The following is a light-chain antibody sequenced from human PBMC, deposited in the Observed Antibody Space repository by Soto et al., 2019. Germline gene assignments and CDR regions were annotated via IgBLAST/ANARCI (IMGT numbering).Light chain of an antibody. Sequence: QAVVTQPPSASGTPGQRVTISCSGSSSNIGSNYVYWYQQLPGTAPKLLIYSNNQRPSGVPDRFSGSKSGTSASLAISGLRSGDEADYYCAAWDDSLSGHWVFGGGTQLTVL. CDR1: SSNIGSNY. CDR2: SNN. V-gene: IGLV1-47*02. J-gene: IGLJ3*02. CDR3: AAWDDSLSGHWV.